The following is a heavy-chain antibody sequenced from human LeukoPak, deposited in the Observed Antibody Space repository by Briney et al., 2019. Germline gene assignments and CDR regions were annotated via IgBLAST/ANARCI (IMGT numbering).Heavy chain of an antibody. CDR2: IYTSGST. Sequence: SQTLSLTCTVSGGSISSGSYYWSWIRQPAGKGLEWIGRIYTSGSTNYNPSLKSRVTISVDTSKNQFSLKLSSVTAADTAVYYCARGGVLIDYWGQGTLVTVSS. V-gene: IGHV4-61*02. D-gene: IGHD3-16*01. J-gene: IGHJ4*02. CDR3: ARGGVLIDY. CDR1: GGSISSGSYY.